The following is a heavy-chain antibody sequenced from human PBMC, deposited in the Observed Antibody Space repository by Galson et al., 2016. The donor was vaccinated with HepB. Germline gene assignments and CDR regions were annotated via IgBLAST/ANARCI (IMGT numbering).Heavy chain of an antibody. J-gene: IGHJ6*02. CDR3: ARRSHFDFWSGYYGMDV. V-gene: IGHV4-59*08. D-gene: IGHD3-3*01. CDR2: IYNSGST. Sequence: SETLSLTCTVSGGSISSYYWNWIRQSPGKGLEWIGYIYNSGSTNHNPSLKSRVTISVDTSKNQFSLKLSSVTAADTAVYYCARRSHFDFWSGYYGMDVWGQGTTVTVSS. CDR1: GGSISSYY.